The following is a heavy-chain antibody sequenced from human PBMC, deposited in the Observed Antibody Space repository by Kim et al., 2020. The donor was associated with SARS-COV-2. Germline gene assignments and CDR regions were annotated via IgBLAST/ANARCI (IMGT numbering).Heavy chain of an antibody. CDR2: ISYDGSNK. Sequence: GGSLRLSCAASGFTFSSYGMHWVRQAPGKGLEWVAFISYDGSNKYYADSVKGRFTISRDNSKNTLYLQMNSLRAEDTAVYYCVKVWYLRKLGPTTVFDYWGQGTLVTVSS. J-gene: IGHJ4*02. CDR1: GFTFSSYG. V-gene: IGHV3-30*18. CDR3: VKVWYLRKLGPTTVFDY. D-gene: IGHD1-26*01.